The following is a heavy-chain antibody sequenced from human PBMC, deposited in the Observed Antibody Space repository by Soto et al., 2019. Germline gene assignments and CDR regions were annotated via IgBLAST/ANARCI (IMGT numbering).Heavy chain of an antibody. V-gene: IGHV3-64*01. CDR3: VRRVSGNYDY. J-gene: IGHJ4*02. CDR1: GFTFSSYD. Sequence: VQLAESGGGMVQPGGSLRLSCVASGFTFSSYDMHWVRQAPGKGLEYVSSISSNGGTTYYGNSVKGRFTISRDNSKNNLYLQMGSLRAADMAVYYCVRRVSGNYDYWGQGTLVTVSS. D-gene: IGHD1-7*01. CDR2: ISSNGGTT.